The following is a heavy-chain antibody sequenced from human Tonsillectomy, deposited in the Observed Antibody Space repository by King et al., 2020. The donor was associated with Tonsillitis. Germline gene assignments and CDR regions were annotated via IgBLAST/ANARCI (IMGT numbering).Heavy chain of an antibody. CDR3: ARGKDDSGSGSAYGLDV. Sequence: QLVQSGAEVKKPGASMQVSCKASGYTFTGYYIHWVRQAPGQGLEWMGWINPNSGGTNYAQKFQGRVTMTRDTSTSTGYMELSRLRSDDTAVYYCARGKDDSGSGSAYGLDVWGQGTTVTVSS. V-gene: IGHV1-2*02. J-gene: IGHJ6*02. CDR1: GYTFTGYY. D-gene: IGHD3-10*01. CDR2: INPNSGGT.